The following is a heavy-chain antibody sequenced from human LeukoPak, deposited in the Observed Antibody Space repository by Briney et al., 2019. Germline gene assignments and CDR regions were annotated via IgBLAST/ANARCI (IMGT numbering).Heavy chain of an antibody. V-gene: IGHV3-64D*09. CDR2: ISSNGGST. D-gene: IGHD3-22*01. J-gene: IGHJ4*02. Sequence: GGSLRLSCSASGFTFSTSAMHWVRQAPGKGLEYVSAISSNGGSTYYADSVKGRFTISRDNSKNTLHLQMSSLRAEDTAVYYCARGMAATSGYLELEYWGQGTLVTVST. CDR1: GFTFSTSA. CDR3: ARGMAATSGYLELEY.